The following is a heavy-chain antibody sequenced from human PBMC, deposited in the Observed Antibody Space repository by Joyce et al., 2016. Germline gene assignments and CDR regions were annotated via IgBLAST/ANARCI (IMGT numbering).Heavy chain of an antibody. CDR3: AKVVGSGGVDY. CDR1: GFTLSSYG. V-gene: IGHV3-23*01. CDR2: IGTPGDNT. J-gene: IGHJ4*02. D-gene: IGHD6-25*01. Sequence: EVRLLESGGGVVRRGGSLRLSCEVSGFTLSSYGMSWVRQPPGKGLEWVSSIGTPGDNTYYADSVKGRFTISRDNSKNTLYLQMNSLRAEDTATYFCAKVVGSGGVDYWGQGTLVTVSS.